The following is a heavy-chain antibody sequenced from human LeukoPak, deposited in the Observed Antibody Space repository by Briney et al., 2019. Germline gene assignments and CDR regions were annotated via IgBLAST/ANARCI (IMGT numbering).Heavy chain of an antibody. CDR2: ISSSGANI. CDR3: ARDLGYCTNGVCHTRFDY. V-gene: IGHV3-23*01. D-gene: IGHD2-8*01. CDR1: GFSFNNYG. Sequence: GGSLRLSCAASGFSFNNYGMSWVRQAPEKGLEWVSSISSSGANIYYAVSVKGRFTISRDNSKNTIYLQVNSLRAEDTAVYYCARDLGYCTNGVCHTRFDYWGQGTLVAVSS. J-gene: IGHJ4*02.